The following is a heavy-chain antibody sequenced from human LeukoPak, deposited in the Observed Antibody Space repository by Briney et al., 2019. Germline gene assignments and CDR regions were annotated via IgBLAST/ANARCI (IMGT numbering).Heavy chain of an antibody. CDR3: AREGYCSGGSCYSLVDY. CDR2: ISAYSGNT. Sequence: ASVKVSCKASGYTFTSYGISWVRQAPGQGLEWMGWISAYSGNTNYAQKLQGRVTMTTDTSTSTAYMELRSLRSDDTAVYYCAREGYCSGGSCYSLVDYWGQGTLVTVSS. CDR1: GYTFTSYG. V-gene: IGHV1-18*01. J-gene: IGHJ4*02. D-gene: IGHD2-15*01.